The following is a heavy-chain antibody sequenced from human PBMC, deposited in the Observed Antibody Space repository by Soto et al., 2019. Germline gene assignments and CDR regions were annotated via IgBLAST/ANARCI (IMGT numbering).Heavy chain of an antibody. Sequence: ASVTVSCQASGYTFTSYYMHWVRQAPGQGLEWMGIINPSFGRASYAQKFQGRVTITADESTSTAYMELSSLRSEDTAVYYCARDNSIAVMDVWGQGTTVTVSS. CDR1: GYTFTSYY. J-gene: IGHJ6*02. D-gene: IGHD6-19*01. CDR2: INPSFGRA. CDR3: ARDNSIAVMDV. V-gene: IGHV1-46*01.